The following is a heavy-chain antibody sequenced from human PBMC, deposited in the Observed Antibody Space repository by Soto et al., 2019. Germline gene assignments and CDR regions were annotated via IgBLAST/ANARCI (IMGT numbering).Heavy chain of an antibody. J-gene: IGHJ6*02. Sequence: SETLSLTCTVSGGSISSSSYYWGWIRQPPGKGLEWIGSIYYSGSTYYNPSLKSRVTISVDTSKNQFSLKLSSVTAADTAVYYCAREERSGWYYYGMDVWGQGTTVTVSS. D-gene: IGHD6-19*01. CDR2: IYYSGST. V-gene: IGHV4-39*07. CDR1: GGSISSSSYY. CDR3: AREERSGWYYYGMDV.